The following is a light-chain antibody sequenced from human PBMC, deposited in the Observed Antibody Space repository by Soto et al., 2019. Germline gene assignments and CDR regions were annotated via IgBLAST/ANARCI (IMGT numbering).Light chain of an antibody. CDR2: DVS. CDR3: CSYAGTYTYV. CDR1: SSDVGTYDF. Sequence: QSVLTQPRSVSGSPGQSVTISCTGTSSDVGTYDFVSWYQQYPGKAPKLIIYDVSKRPSGVPDRFSGSKSGNTASLTISGLQAEDEADYWCCSYAGTYTYVFGSGTKVTVL. V-gene: IGLV2-11*01. J-gene: IGLJ1*01.